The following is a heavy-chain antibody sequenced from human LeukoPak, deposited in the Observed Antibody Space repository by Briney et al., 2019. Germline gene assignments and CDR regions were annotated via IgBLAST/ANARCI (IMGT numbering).Heavy chain of an antibody. CDR1: GFTFSSYA. J-gene: IGHJ4*02. D-gene: IGHD5-12*01. CDR2: ISGSGGST. CDR3: AKDQGYSGYDYPDY. Sequence: GGPLRLSCAASGFTFSSYAMSWVRQAPGKGLEWVSAISGSGGSTYYADSVKGRFTISRDNSKNTLYLQMNSLRAEDTAVYYCAKDQGYSGYDYPDYWGQGTLVTVSS. V-gene: IGHV3-23*01.